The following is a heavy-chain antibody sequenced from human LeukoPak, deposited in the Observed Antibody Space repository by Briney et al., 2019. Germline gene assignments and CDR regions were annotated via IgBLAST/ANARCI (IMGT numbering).Heavy chain of an antibody. CDR1: GYTFTSYD. CDR3: ASIRFLEWHFDY. Sequence: ASVKVSCKASGYTFTSYDFNWVRQATGQRPEWMGWMSPNSGDTGYAQKFQDRVTMTRNTSISTAYMELSSLRSDDTAVYYCASIRFLEWHFDYWGQGTLVTVSS. D-gene: IGHD3-3*01. J-gene: IGHJ4*02. V-gene: IGHV1-8*01. CDR2: MSPNSGDT.